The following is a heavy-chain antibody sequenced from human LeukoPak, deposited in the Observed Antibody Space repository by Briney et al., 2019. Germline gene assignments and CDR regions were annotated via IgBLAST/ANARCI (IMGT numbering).Heavy chain of an antibody. Sequence: PGGSLRLCCAASGFTFSAYYMTSSIGHSSIGYSSDHLKYADSVRGRFTISRDNAKNSLYLQMDSLRAEDTAVYFCAREDFFTPHSWGQGTLVTVSS. CDR1: GFTFSAYY. J-gene: IGHJ4*02. D-gene: IGHD3/OR15-3a*01. CDR2: IGYSSDHL. CDR3: AREDFFTPHS. V-gene: IGHV3-11*05.